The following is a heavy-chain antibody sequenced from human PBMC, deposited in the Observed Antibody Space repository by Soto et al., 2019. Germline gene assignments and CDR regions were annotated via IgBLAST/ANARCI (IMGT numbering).Heavy chain of an antibody. V-gene: IGHV5-51*01. CDR3: AITRIVPGYYGSGYNWFDP. Sequence: GESLKISCKGSGYSFTSYWIGWVRQMPGKGLEWMGIIYPGDSDTRYSPSFQGQVTISADKSISTAYLRWSSLKASDTAMYYCAITRIVPGYYGSGYNWFDPWGQGTLVTVSS. CDR2: IYPGDSDT. J-gene: IGHJ5*02. D-gene: IGHD3-10*01. CDR1: GYSFTSYW.